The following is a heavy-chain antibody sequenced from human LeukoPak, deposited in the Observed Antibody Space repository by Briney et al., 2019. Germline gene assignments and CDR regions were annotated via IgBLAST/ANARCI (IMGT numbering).Heavy chain of an antibody. CDR3: ARGLGGDASGYYFDS. Sequence: SETLSLTCDVFGGSFKPYYWSWIRQSPGKGLEWIGEINHSGSTNYNPSLKDRLTIFLDTSKKQFSLSLRHVTAADTAVFYCARGLGGDASGYYFDSWGQGTLVTASS. J-gene: IGHJ4*02. CDR2: INHSGST. V-gene: IGHV4-34*01. D-gene: IGHD3-22*01. CDR1: GGSFKPYY.